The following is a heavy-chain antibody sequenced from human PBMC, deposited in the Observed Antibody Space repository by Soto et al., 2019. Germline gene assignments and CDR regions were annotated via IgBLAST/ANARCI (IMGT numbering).Heavy chain of an antibody. V-gene: IGHV4-61*01. CDR1: GGSVSSGSYY. CDR3: ARDLEHFDY. D-gene: IGHD3-3*01. Sequence: SETLSLTCTVSGGSVSSGSYYWSWIWQPPGKGLEWIGYIYYSGSTNYNPSLKSRVTISVDTSKNQFSLKLSSVTAADTAVYYCARDLEHFDYWGQGTLVTVSS. CDR2: IYYSGST. J-gene: IGHJ4*02.